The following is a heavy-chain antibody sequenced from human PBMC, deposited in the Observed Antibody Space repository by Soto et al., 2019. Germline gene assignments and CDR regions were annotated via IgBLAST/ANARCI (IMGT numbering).Heavy chain of an antibody. V-gene: IGHV2-5*02. J-gene: IGHJ4*02. CDR3: AHSVVAGLGYYFDY. D-gene: IGHD6-19*01. CDR2: IYWDDDK. Sequence: QITLKESGPTLVKPTQTLTLTCTFSGFSLSSTRVAVGWIRQPPGKALEWLALIYWDDDKRYSPFLKSRLTSTKDNSKNQVVLTMTNMDPVDTATYYCAHSVVAGLGYYFDYWGQGTLVTVSS. CDR1: GFSLSSTRVA.